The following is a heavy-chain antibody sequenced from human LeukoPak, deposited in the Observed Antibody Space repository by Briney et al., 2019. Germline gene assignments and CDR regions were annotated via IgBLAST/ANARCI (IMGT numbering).Heavy chain of an antibody. CDR2: IYSGGNT. J-gene: IGHJ4*02. CDR1: GFTVSSNY. D-gene: IGHD4-17*01. V-gene: IGHV3-66*04. CDR3: ARRGYGDYAPFDY. Sequence: GGSQRLSCAVSGFTVSSNYMSWVRQAPGEGLEWVSVIYSGGNTYYADSVKGRFTISRDNSKNTLYLQMYSLRAEDTAVYYCARRGYGDYAPFDYWGQGTLVTVSS.